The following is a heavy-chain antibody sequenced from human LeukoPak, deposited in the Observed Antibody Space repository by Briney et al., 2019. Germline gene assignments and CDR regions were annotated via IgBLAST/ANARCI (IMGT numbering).Heavy chain of an antibody. Sequence: SETLSLTCAVYGGSFSGYYWSWIRQPPGKGLEWIGEINHSGSTNYNPSLKSRVTISVDTSKNQFSLKLSSVTAADTAVYYCARDLGYYDSSALGAFDIWGQGTMVTVSS. CDR2: INHSGST. V-gene: IGHV4-34*01. J-gene: IGHJ3*02. D-gene: IGHD3-22*01. CDR3: ARDLGYYDSSALGAFDI. CDR1: GGSFSGYY.